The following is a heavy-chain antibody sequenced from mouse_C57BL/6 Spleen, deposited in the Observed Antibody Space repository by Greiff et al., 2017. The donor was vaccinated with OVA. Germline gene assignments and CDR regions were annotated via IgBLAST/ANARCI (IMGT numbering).Heavy chain of an antibody. CDR2: ISYSGST. CDR1: GYSITSDY. V-gene: IGHV3-8*01. J-gene: IGHJ1*03. CDR3: ARLWDGNGFYWYFDV. Sequence: EVKLVESGPGLAKPSQTLSLTCSVTGYSITSDYWNWIRKFPGNKLEYMGYISYSGSTYYNPSLKSRISITRDTSKNQYYLQLNSVTTEDTATYYCARLWDGNGFYWYFDVWGTGTTVTVSS. D-gene: IGHD4-1*01.